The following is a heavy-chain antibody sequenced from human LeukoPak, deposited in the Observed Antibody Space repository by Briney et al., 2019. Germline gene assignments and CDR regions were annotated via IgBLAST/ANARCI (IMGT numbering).Heavy chain of an antibody. CDR3: ARESRDTAWSLDL. CDR2: INANSGGT. J-gene: IGHJ4*02. D-gene: IGHD1-1*01. CDR1: GYTFTGYY. V-gene: IGHV1-2*02. Sequence: ASVKVSCKASGYTFTGYYMHWVRQAPGQGLEWMGWINANSGGTNYAQKFQGRVTMTRDTSINTVYMELSSLGSDDTAVYYCARESRDTAWSLDLWGQGTLVTVSS.